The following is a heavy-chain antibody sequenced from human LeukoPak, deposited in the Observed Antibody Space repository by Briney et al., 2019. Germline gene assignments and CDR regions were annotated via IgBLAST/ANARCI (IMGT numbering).Heavy chain of an antibody. Sequence: SETLSLTCNVAGGSVTSDYWSWIRQPSGKGLEWLGFNHYGGSTNVNPSLESRVTISLDTSKNQFSLKLNSVTAADTAVYYCAGGYCSSTSCLTDYWGQGTLVTVSS. V-gene: IGHV4-59*08. J-gene: IGHJ4*02. CDR2: NHYGGST. CDR3: AGGYCSSTSCLTDY. CDR1: GGSVTSDY. D-gene: IGHD2-2*01.